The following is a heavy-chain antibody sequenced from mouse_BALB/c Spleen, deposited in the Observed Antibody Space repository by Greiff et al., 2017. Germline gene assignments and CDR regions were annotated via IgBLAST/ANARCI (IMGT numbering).Heavy chain of an antibody. J-gene: IGHJ2*01. Sequence: VQLQQPGAELVRPGASVKLSCKASGYTFTSYWMNWVKQRPGQGLEWIGAIYPGNSDTSYNQKFKGKAKLTAVTSASTAYMELSSLTNEDSAVYYCTFYYGSPLDYWGQGTTLTVSS. D-gene: IGHD1-1*01. V-gene: IGHV1-5*01. CDR3: TFYYGSPLDY. CDR2: IYPGNSDT. CDR1: GYTFTSYW.